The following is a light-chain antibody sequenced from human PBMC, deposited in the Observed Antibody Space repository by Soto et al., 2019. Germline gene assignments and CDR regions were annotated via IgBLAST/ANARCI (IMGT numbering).Light chain of an antibody. Sequence: SSELTQPPSVSVAPGQTASITCGGSDIGSKSVHWYQQKPGQAPVVVVYDDSDRPSGIPERFSGSNSGNTATLTISRVEAGDEADYYCQVWDSRSDHYVFGTGTKLTVL. V-gene: IGLV3-21*02. CDR3: QVWDSRSDHYV. CDR1: DIGSKS. J-gene: IGLJ1*01. CDR2: DDS.